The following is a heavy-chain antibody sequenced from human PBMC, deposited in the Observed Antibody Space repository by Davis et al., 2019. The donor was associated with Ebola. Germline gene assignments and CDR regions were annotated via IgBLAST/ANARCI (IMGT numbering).Heavy chain of an antibody. V-gene: IGHV3-23*01. Sequence: PSETLSLTCTVSGGSISSSSYYWGWVRQAPGKGLEWGSAISGSGGSTYYADSVKGRFTISRDNSKNTLYLQMNSLRAEDTAVYYCAKSVTFGGPRLGYYGMDVWGQGTTVTVSS. J-gene: IGHJ6*02. CDR1: GGSISSSSYY. CDR3: AKSVTFGGPRLGYYGMDV. CDR2: ISGSGGST. D-gene: IGHD3-16*01.